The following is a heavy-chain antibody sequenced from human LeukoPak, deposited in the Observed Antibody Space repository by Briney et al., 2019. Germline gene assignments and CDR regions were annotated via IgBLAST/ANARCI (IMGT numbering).Heavy chain of an antibody. D-gene: IGHD5/OR15-5a*01. CDR2: INHSGYT. V-gene: IGHV4-34*01. J-gene: IGHJ3*02. CDR3: AVNSTKHAFDM. Sequence: SETLSLTCAVSGVSFNDYYWSWVRQPPGKGLEWIGEINHSGYTNDSPSLKSRVTISIDTSRKQFSLNLRSVTVADTAVYYCAVNSTKHAFDMWGQGTMVTVSS. CDR1: GVSFNDYY.